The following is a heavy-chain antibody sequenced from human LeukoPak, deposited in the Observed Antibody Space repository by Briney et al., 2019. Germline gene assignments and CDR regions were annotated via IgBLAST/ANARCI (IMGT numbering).Heavy chain of an antibody. CDR3: AKRVGGTPDY. J-gene: IGHJ4*02. D-gene: IGHD1-26*01. CDR1: GLTFSNYA. CDR2: IGGDGGST. V-gene: IGHV3-23*01. Sequence: GGSLRLSCAASGLTFSNYAMTWVRQAPGKGLEWVSAIGGDGGSTDYADSVKGRFTISRDNSKNTLYLQMNSLRAGDTALYYCAKRVGGTPDYWGLGTLVTVSS.